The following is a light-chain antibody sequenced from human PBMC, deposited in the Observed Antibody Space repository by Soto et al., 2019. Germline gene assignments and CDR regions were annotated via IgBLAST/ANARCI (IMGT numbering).Light chain of an antibody. J-gene: IGKJ1*01. Sequence: EILLTQSPGTLSLSPGERATLSCRAGQRVSSTYLAWYQQKPGQAPRLLIYGTSTRATGFPARFSGSGSGTDFTLTISRLDPEDFAAYFCQQYGPSPTFGQGTKVDIK. CDR1: QRVSSTY. V-gene: IGKV3-20*01. CDR2: GTS. CDR3: QQYGPSPT.